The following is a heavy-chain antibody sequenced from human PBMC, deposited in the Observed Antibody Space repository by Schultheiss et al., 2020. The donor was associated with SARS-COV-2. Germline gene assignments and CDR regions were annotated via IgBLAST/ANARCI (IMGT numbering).Heavy chain of an antibody. Sequence: SETLSLTCAVSGYSISSGYYWGWIRQPPGKGLEWIGSIYHSGSTYYNPSLKSRVTISVDTSKNQFSLKLSSVTAADTAVYYCARGDYYDSSGYYNNWFDPWGQGTLVTVSS. CDR2: IYHSGST. V-gene: IGHV4-38-2*01. CDR3: ARGDYYDSSGYYNNWFDP. J-gene: IGHJ5*02. D-gene: IGHD3-22*01. CDR1: GYSISSGYY.